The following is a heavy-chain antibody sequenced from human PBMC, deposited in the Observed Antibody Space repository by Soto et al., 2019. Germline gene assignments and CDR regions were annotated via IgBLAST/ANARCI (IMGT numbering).Heavy chain of an antibody. V-gene: IGHV3-30*18. CDR1: GFTFSSYG. CDR3: AKAIGYSGSYPTDY. CDR2: ISNDGSNK. Sequence: QVQLVESGGGVVHPGRSLRLSCAASGFTFSSYGMHWVRQAPGKGLEWVAVISNDGSNKYYADSVKGRFTISRDNSKNTLYLQMNSLRAEDTAVYYCAKAIGYSGSYPTDYWGQGTLVTVSS. D-gene: IGHD1-26*01. J-gene: IGHJ4*02.